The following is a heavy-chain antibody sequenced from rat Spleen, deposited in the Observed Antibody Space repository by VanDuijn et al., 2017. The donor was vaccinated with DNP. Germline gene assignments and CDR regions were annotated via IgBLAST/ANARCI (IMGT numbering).Heavy chain of an antibody. J-gene: IGHJ1*01. CDR1: GFTFSAYY. Sequence: EVQLVESGGGLVQPGRSLKLSCAASGFTFSAYYMAWVPQAPAKGLDWVAYIGSPAYAPYHGDSVKGRFTISSDNAKNTLYLQMNSLRSEDTATYYCARAKYSSHYWYFDFWGPGTMVTVSS. CDR2: IGSPAYAP. CDR3: ARAKYSSHYWYFDF. V-gene: IGHV5-22*01. D-gene: IGHD1-2*01.